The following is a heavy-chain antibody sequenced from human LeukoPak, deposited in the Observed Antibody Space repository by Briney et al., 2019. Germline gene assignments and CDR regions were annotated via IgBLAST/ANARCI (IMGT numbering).Heavy chain of an antibody. CDR1: GFTFSNYW. CDR3: AKDSVAGATHYFDH. V-gene: IGHV3-7*03. CDR2: IKHDGNEK. D-gene: IGHD1-26*01. J-gene: IGHJ4*02. Sequence: GGSLRLSCAASGFTFSNYWMSWVRQAPGKGLEWVANIKHDGNEKYYVDSVKGRFTISRDNAKNSLFLHMNSLRAEDTAVYYCAKDSVAGATHYFDHWGQGTLVAFSS.